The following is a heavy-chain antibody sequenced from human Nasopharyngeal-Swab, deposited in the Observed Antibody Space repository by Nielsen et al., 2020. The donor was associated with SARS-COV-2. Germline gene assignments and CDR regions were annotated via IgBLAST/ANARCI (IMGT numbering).Heavy chain of an antibody. D-gene: IGHD2-15*01. V-gene: IGHV1-2*06. CDR3: AGGGYCSGGSCYSFDAFDI. Sequence: ASVKVSCKASGYTFTGYYMHWVRQAPGQGLEWMGRINPNSGGTNYAQKFQGGVTMTRDTSISTAYMELSRLRSDDTAVYYCAGGGYCSGGSCYSFDAFDIWGQGTMVTVSS. J-gene: IGHJ3*02. CDR1: GYTFTGYY. CDR2: INPNSGGT.